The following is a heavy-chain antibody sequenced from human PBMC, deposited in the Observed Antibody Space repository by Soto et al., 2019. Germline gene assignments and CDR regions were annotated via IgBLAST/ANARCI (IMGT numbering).Heavy chain of an antibody. CDR2: INHIGNT. D-gene: IGHD3-10*01. CDR3: ARHPAYGSGSYYFRKGPSYYFDY. J-gene: IGHJ4*02. V-gene: IGHV4-34*01. CDR1: GGSFSGFY. Sequence: SETLSLTCAVYGGSFSGFYWSWIRQPPGKGLEWIGQINHIGNTNYNPSLESRVTISLDTSKHQFSLKLTSVTAADTAVYYCARHPAYGSGSYYFRKGPSYYFDYWGQGTLVTVSS.